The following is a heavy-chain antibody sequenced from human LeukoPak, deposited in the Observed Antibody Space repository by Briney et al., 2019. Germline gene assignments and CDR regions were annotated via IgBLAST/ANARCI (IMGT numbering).Heavy chain of an antibody. CDR3: AKVDYGPDYNYYYMDV. J-gene: IGHJ6*03. V-gene: IGHV1-18*01. CDR1: GYTFTSYG. Sequence: ASVKASCKASGYTFTSYGVSWVRQAPGQGLEWMGWITAYNGDTNYAQNLQARVTMTTDTSTSTAYMELRSLRSDDTAVYYCAKVDYGPDYNYYYMDVWGQGTTVTVSS. D-gene: IGHD4-17*01. CDR2: ITAYNGDT.